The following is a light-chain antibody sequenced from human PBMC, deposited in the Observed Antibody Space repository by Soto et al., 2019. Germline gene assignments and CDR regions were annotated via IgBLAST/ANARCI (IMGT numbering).Light chain of an antibody. V-gene: IGKV3-15*01. J-gene: IGKJ1*01. Sequence: IVMTQFPSTLSVSPGESATLSGRASQSVNNNLAWYQQKTGQAPRLLIYGASTRATGISARFSGSGSGTEFTLTISSLQSEDFAVYYCLQYNNWPRTFGQGTKAEI. CDR2: GAS. CDR1: QSVNNN. CDR3: LQYNNWPRT.